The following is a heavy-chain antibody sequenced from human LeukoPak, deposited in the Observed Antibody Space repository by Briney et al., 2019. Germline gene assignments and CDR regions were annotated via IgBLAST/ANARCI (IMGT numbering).Heavy chain of an antibody. CDR3: ARVYYSSSYDYWYFDL. J-gene: IGHJ2*01. CDR2: IFYSGST. Sequence: PAETLSLTCTVSGGSIRNYYWSWIRQLPGKGLEWIGYIFYSGSTNYNPSLKSRVTISVDTSKNQFSLKLRSVTAADTAVYYCARVYYSSSYDYWYFDLWGRGAPVTVSS. V-gene: IGHV4-59*01. D-gene: IGHD6-13*01. CDR1: GGSIRNYY.